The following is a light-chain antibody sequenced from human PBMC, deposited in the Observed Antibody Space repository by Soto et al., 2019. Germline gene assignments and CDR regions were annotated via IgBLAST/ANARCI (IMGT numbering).Light chain of an antibody. CDR3: QQDKSAPPFT. CDR2: AAS. V-gene: IGKV1-27*01. Sequence: DIQMTQSPSSLSASVGDRVTITCRASQGISNYLAWYQQKPGKVPKLLIHAASTLQSGVPSRFSGSGSGTDFTLTISSLQPEDVATYYCQQDKSAPPFTVGPGTKVDIK. J-gene: IGKJ3*01. CDR1: QGISNY.